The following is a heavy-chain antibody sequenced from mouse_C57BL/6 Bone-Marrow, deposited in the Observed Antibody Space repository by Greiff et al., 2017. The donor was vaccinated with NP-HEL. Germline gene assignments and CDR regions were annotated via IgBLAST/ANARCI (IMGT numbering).Heavy chain of an antibody. V-gene: IGHV2-6-1*01. CDR2: IWSDGSN. CDR1: GFSLTSYG. D-gene: IGHD1-1*01. CDR3: ARHRGSYWYFDV. J-gene: IGHJ1*03. Sequence: VKLMESGPGLVAPSQSLSITCTVSGFSLTSYGVHWVRQPPGKGLEWLVVIWSDGSNTYNSALKYRLSISKDNSKSQVFLKMNSLQTEYTAMYYCARHRGSYWYFDVWGTGTTVTVSS.